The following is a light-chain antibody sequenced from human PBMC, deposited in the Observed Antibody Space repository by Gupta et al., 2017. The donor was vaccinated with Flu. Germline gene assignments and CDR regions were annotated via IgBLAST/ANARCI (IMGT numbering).Light chain of an antibody. Sequence: DIPLTQSPSSLSASVGDRVTITCRASQGIGNSLDWYQHKPGKAPKLFIYGASTVESGVPSRFSGSGSGTDFTLTISRLQPEDFANDDCQQKDNMPWTFGQGTKVEFK. J-gene: IGKJ1*01. V-gene: IGKV1-39*01. CDR2: GAS. CDR3: QQKDNMPWT. CDR1: QGIGNS.